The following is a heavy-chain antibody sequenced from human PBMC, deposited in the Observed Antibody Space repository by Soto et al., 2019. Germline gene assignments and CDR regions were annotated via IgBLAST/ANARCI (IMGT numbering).Heavy chain of an antibody. J-gene: IGHJ3*02. V-gene: IGHV5-51*01. CDR3: ARIIGYCRNNDCSWTFDI. CDR1: GYSLISYW. D-gene: IGHD2-2*03. CDR2: FYPGDSTS. Sequence: PXESLKLSCKTSGYSLISYWVAWVRQKPGKGLEWMGTFYPGDSTSTYSPSFQGQVTISVDKSISTAYLHLSSLKASDTAMYYCARIIGYCRNNDCSWTFDIWGQGTTVTVS.